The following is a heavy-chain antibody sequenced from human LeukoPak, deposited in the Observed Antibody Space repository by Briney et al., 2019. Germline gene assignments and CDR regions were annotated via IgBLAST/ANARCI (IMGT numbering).Heavy chain of an antibody. D-gene: IGHD5-18*01. V-gene: IGHV3-23*01. CDR2: ISGSGGST. CDR3: AKGPPRLWLYLVDY. Sequence: GGSLRLSCAASGFAFSSYAMSWVRQAPGKGLEWVSAISGSGGSTYYADSVKGRFTISRDNSKNTLYLQMNSLRAEDTAVHYCAKGPPRLWLYLVDYWGQGTLVTVSS. CDR1: GFAFSSYA. J-gene: IGHJ4*02.